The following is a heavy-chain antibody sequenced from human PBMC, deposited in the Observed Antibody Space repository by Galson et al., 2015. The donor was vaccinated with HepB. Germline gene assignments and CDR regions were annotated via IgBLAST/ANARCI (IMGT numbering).Heavy chain of an antibody. CDR1: GYTFTGYY. CDR3: ARDRRYYYDRREHDAFDI. J-gene: IGHJ3*02. Sequence: SVKVSCKAFGYTFTGYYMHWVRQAPGQGLEWMGWINPNSGGTNYTQKFQGRVTMTRDTSINTAYMELSRLTSDDTAVYYCARDRRYYYDRREHDAFDIWGQGTFVTVSS. V-gene: IGHV1-2*02. CDR2: INPNSGGT. D-gene: IGHD3-22*01.